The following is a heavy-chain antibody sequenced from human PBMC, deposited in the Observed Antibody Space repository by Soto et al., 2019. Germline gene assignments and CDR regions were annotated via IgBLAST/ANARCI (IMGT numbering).Heavy chain of an antibody. CDR2: TYWDDDK. J-gene: IGHJ4*02. CDR3: AHSLGYTRFDY. CDR1: GFSLSTSGVS. V-gene: IGHV2-5*02. D-gene: IGHD6-13*01. Sequence: QITLKESGPTLVKPTQTLTLTCTFSGFSLSTSGVSVGWIRQPPGKALEWLALTYWDDDKRYSPSLKSRLTXNXDTPKNQVVLTMPNMDPVDTATYYCAHSLGYTRFDYWGQGTLVTVSS.